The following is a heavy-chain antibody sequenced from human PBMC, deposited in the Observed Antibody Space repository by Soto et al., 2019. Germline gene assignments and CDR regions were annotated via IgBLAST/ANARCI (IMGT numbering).Heavy chain of an antibody. CDR3: AGDSADTAMDLYVGHYFDY. Sequence: SSATRSVTCTVSIGSITRSDYYWSWIRQPPGKGLEWIWYIYYSGSAYYNPSLKSRVFISVDTSKNQFSLNLNSVTAADTAVYYCAGDSADTAMDLYVGHYFDYWGQGTLVTVSS. CDR2: IYYSGSA. D-gene: IGHD5-18*01. V-gene: IGHV4-30-4*01. J-gene: IGHJ4*02. CDR1: IGSITRSDYY.